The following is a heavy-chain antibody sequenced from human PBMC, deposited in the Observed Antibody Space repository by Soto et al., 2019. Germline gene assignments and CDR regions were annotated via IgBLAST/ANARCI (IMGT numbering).Heavy chain of an antibody. Sequence: GGSLRLSCAASGFTVSSKYMTWVRQAPGKGLEWVSVIQSGGRTYYADSVRGRFTISRDNSKNTVNLQMNSLRAEDTAVYYCARDPWAADYWGQGTLVTVSS. CDR1: GFTVSSKY. D-gene: IGHD3-16*01. J-gene: IGHJ4*02. V-gene: IGHV3-66*01. CDR3: ARDPWAADY. CDR2: IQSGGRT.